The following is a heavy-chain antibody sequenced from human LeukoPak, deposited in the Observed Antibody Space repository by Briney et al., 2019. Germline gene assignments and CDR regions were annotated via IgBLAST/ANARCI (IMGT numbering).Heavy chain of an antibody. V-gene: IGHV3-64*01. CDR2: ISSNGGST. CDR1: GFTFSSYA. J-gene: IGHJ5*02. Sequence: GGSLRLSCAASGFTFSSYAMHWVRQAPGKGLEYVSAISSNGGSTYYANSVKGRFTISRGNSKNTLYLQMGSLRAEDMAVYYCARSVGATYGWFDPWGQGTLVTVSS. CDR3: ARSVGATYGWFDP. D-gene: IGHD1-26*01.